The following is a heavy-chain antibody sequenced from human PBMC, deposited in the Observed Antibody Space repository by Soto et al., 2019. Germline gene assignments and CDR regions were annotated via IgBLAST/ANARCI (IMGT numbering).Heavy chain of an antibody. J-gene: IGHJ4*02. D-gene: IGHD1-26*01. V-gene: IGHV3-23*01. CDR2: ISGSGDST. CDR1: GFTFSSYA. CDR3: AREVGARRLDY. Sequence: GGSLRLSCAASGFTFSSYAMSWVRQAPGKGLEWVSGISGSGDSTYYADSVKGRFTISRDNSKNTLYLQMNSLRSEDTAVYYCAREVGARRLDYWGQGTLVTVSS.